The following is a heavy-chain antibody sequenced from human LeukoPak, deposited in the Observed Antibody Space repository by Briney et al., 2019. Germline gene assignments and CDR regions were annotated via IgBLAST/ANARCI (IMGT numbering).Heavy chain of an antibody. CDR2: IYYSGNS. CDR1: GGSISTSFYY. V-gene: IGHV4-39*01. D-gene: IGHD6-6*01. J-gene: IGHJ5*02. CDR3: AGQHTSSSRGFDP. Sequence: SETLSLTCTVSGGSISTSFYYWGWIRQPPGKGLEWIGNIYYSGNSYYNPSLKSRVTISVDTSKNQLSLKMNSMTAADTAVYYCAGQHTSSSRGFDPWGQGTLVTVSS.